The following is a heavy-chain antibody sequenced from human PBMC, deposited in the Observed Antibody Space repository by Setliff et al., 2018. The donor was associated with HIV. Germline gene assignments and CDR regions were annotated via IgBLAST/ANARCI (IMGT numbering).Heavy chain of an antibody. CDR1: GFTFNNYG. Sequence: GGSLRLSCAASGFTFNNYGMHWVRQAPGKGLEWVAFIRYDGSNKYYADSVKGRFTISRDNSKNTLYLQMNSLRAEDTAVYYCARITDNYNFWSGYYYGMDVWGQGTTVTVSS. J-gene: IGHJ6*02. CDR3: ARITDNYNFWSGYYYGMDV. V-gene: IGHV3-30*02. CDR2: IRYDGSNK. D-gene: IGHD3-3*01.